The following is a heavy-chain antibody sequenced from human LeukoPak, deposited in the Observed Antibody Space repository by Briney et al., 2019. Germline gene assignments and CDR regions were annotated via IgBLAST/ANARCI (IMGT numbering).Heavy chain of an antibody. V-gene: IGHV3-30*02. D-gene: IGHD3-22*01. J-gene: IGHJ4*02. Sequence: GGSLRLSCAASGFTFSSYGMHWVRQAPGKGLEWVAFIRYDGSNKYYADSVKGRFTISRDNSKNTLYLQMSSLRAEDTAVYYCAKDYYDSSGYYYLDYWGQGTLVTVSS. CDR1: GFTFSSYG. CDR3: AKDYYDSSGYYYLDY. CDR2: IRYDGSNK.